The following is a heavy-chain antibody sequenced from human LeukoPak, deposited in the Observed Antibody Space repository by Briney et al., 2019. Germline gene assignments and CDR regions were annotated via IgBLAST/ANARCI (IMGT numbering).Heavy chain of an antibody. CDR2: IIPIFGTA. V-gene: IGHV1-69*13. CDR3: ARDTMDGSGSYYSLDY. J-gene: IGHJ4*02. D-gene: IGHD3-10*01. CDR1: GGTFSSYA. Sequence: ASVKVSCKASGGTFSSYAISWVRQAPGQGLEWMGGIIPIFGTANYAQKFQGRVTITADGSTSTAYMELSSLRSEDTAVYYCARDTMDGSGSYYSLDYWGQGTLVTVSS.